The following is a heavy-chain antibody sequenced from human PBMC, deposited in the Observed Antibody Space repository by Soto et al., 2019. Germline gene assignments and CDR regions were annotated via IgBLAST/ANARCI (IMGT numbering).Heavy chain of an antibody. CDR1: GFTFTSYA. CDR3: AKAGGYDILTGSRNRFDP. V-gene: IGHV3-23*01. D-gene: IGHD3-9*01. CDR2: ISGGGGST. J-gene: IGHJ5*02. Sequence: EVQLLESGGGLVQPGGSLRLSCAASGFTFTSYAMSWVRQAPGKGLEWVSGISGGGGSTYYADSVKGRFTISRDNSKNTLYLQMNSLSAEDTAVYYCAKAGGYDILTGSRNRFDPWGQGTLVTVSS.